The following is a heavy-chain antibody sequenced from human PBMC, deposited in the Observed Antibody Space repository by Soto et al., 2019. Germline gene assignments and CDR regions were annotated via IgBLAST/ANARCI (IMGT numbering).Heavy chain of an antibody. CDR1: GFTFSSYA. CDR2: ISGSGGST. CDR3: AKPKYSSSWYCFDY. D-gene: IGHD6-13*01. Sequence: WSLRLSCAASGFTFSSYAMSWVRQAPGKGLEWVSAISGSGGSTYYADSVKGRFTISRDNSKNTLYLQMNSLRAEDTAVYYCAKPKYSSSWYCFDYWGQGTLVTVSS. J-gene: IGHJ4*02. V-gene: IGHV3-23*01.